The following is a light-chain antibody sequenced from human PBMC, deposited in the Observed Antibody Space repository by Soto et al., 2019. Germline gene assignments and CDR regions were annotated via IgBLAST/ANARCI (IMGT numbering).Light chain of an antibody. J-gene: IGLJ2*01. CDR2: EVS. Sequence: QSVLTQPPSASGSPGQSGTISCTGTSRDVGGYNYVSWYQQHPGNAPKLMIYEVSKRPSGVPDRFSGSKSGNTASLTVSGLQAEDEADYYSISYAGSNNFGVVFGGGTKLTVI. CDR1: SRDVGGYNY. V-gene: IGLV2-8*01. CDR3: ISYAGSNNFGVV.